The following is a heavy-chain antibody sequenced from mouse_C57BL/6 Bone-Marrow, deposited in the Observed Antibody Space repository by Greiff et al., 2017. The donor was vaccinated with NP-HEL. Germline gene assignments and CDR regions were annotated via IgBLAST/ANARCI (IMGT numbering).Heavy chain of an antibody. CDR3: AKRPLLQYRGAMDY. J-gene: IGHJ4*01. D-gene: IGHD2-1*01. CDR2: IYPRSGNT. CDR1: GYTFTSYG. V-gene: IGHV1-81*01. Sequence: VQLQQSGAELARPGASVKLSCKASGYTFTSYGISWVKQRTGQGLEWIGKIYPRSGNTYYNEKFKGKATLTADKSSSTAYMELRSLTSEDSAVYVCAKRPLLQYRGAMDYWGQGTSVTVSS.